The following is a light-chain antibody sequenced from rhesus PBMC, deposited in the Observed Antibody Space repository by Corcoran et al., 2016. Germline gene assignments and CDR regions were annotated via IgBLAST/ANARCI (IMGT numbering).Light chain of an antibody. J-gene: IGKJ2*01. CDR1: QNIYSN. V-gene: IGKV1-18*01. CDR3: QKVYNTPYS. Sequence: DIQMTQSPSALSASVGDRVTISCRASQNIYSNLAWYQQKPGKAPKVLIYAASTLQSGVPSRFSGSGSGTDYTLNISSRQTKDFATYLCQKVYNTPYSFGQGTKVEIK. CDR2: AAS.